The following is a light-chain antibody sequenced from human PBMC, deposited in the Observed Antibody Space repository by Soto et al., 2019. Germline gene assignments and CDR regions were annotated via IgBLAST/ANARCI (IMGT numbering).Light chain of an antibody. V-gene: IGKV3-20*01. CDR1: ESVSSRN. CDR2: GAS. CDR3: QQYSDLPYT. J-gene: IGKJ2*01. Sequence: EIVLTQSPGTLSLSPRERATLSCRASESVSSRNLAWYQQKPGQAPRLLIYGASSRATGIPDRFSGSGSVTECTLTINRLEPEDFAVYYCQQYSDLPYTFGKGTKLEVK.